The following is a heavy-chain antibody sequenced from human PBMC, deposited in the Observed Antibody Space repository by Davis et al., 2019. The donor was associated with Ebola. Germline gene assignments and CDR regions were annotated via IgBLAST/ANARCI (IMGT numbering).Heavy chain of an antibody. CDR1: GGTFSSYA. J-gene: IGHJ6*04. V-gene: IGHV1-69*13. CDR3: ARGGLGSSWYPQGDSYYHGMDV. CDR2: IIPIFDTA. D-gene: IGHD6-13*01. Sequence: SVKVSCKASGGTFSSYAISWVRQAPGQGLEWMGGIIPIFDTANYAQKFQGRVTITADESTGTAYMELSSLRSEDTAVYYCARGGLGSSWYPQGDSYYHGMDVWGKGTTVTVSS.